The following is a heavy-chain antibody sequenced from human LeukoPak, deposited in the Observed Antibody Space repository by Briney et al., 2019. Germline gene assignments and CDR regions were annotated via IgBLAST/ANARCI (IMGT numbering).Heavy chain of an antibody. D-gene: IGHD3-22*01. Sequence: GGSLRLSCAASGFTFSSYAMSWVRQAPGKGLEWVSAISGSGGKTYYADPVKGRFTIARDNSKNTLYLQMNSLRAEDTAVYYCAKELDSSGYFDYWGQGTLVTVSS. CDR2: ISGSGGKT. V-gene: IGHV3-23*01. CDR1: GFTFSSYA. CDR3: AKELDSSGYFDY. J-gene: IGHJ4*02.